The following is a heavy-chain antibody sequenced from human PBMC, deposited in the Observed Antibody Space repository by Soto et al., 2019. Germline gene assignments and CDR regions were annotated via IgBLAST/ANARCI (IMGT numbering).Heavy chain of an antibody. CDR3: AREENQDIVVVPAAIGFDP. J-gene: IGHJ5*02. V-gene: IGHV1-69*08. D-gene: IGHD2-2*01. CDR2: IIPILGIA. Sequence: QVQLVQSGAEVKKPGSSVKVSCKASGGTFSSYTISWVRQAPGQGLEWMGRIIPILGIANYAQKFQGRVTITADKSTSTAYMGLSSLTSEDTAVYYCAREENQDIVVVPAAIGFDPWGQGTLVTVSS. CDR1: GGTFSSYT.